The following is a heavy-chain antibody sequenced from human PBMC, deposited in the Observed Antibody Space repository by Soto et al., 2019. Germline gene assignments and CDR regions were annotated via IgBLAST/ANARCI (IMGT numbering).Heavy chain of an antibody. CDR2: IYYSGST. J-gene: IGHJ5*02. Sequence: SETLSLTCTVSCGSISSYYWSWIRQPPGKGLEWIGYIYYSGSTNYNPSLKSRVTISVDTSKNQFSLKLSSVTAADTAVYYCEREMEEAAEGINWFDPWGQGKLVTVSS. CDR3: EREMEEAAEGINWFDP. D-gene: IGHD6-13*01. V-gene: IGHV4-59*01. CDR1: CGSISSYY.